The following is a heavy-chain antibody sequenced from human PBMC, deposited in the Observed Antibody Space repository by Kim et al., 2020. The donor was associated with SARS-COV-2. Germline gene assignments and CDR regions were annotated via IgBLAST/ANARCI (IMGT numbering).Heavy chain of an antibody. V-gene: IGHV3-9*01. J-gene: IGHJ2*01. CDR1: GFTFDDYA. Sequence: GGSLRLSCAASGFTFDDYAMHWVRQAPGKGLEWVSGISWNSGSIGYADSVKGRFTISRDNAKNSLYLQMNSLRAEDTALYYCAKDALLGIAVEPTGYFDLWGRGTLVTVSS. D-gene: IGHD6-19*01. CDR3: AKDALLGIAVEPTGYFDL. CDR2: ISWNSGSI.